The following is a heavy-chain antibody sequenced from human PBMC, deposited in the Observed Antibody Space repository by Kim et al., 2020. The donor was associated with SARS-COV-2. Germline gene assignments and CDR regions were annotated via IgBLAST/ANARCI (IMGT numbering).Heavy chain of an antibody. D-gene: IGHD3-16*01. Sequence: ASVKVSCKAFGYTFTTYGIHWVRQAPGQRLEWMGRINAGNGKTKYSQEFQGRVTITRDTSANTAYMELSSLRSEDTAVYYCARDRGSGPSNWFDPWGQGTLVTVSS. J-gene: IGHJ5*02. CDR3: ARDRGSGPSNWFDP. CDR2: INAGNGKT. V-gene: IGHV1-3*01. CDR1: GYTFTTYG.